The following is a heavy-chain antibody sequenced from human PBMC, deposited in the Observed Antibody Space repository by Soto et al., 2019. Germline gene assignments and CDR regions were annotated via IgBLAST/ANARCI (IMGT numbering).Heavy chain of an antibody. CDR2: ISGDGNA. D-gene: IGHD1-26*01. J-gene: IGHJ4*02. CDR1: GFTFSGYC. Sequence: EVQLVESGGYLAQPGGSLRLSCAASGFTFSGYCMHWVRQAPGQGLEYVSAISGDGNAFYANSARDRFTISRDNSKNTLFLQMGRLRPEDTAMYFCVRVGSGYDYWGQGTLVIVAS. V-gene: IGHV3-64*01. CDR3: VRVGSGYDY.